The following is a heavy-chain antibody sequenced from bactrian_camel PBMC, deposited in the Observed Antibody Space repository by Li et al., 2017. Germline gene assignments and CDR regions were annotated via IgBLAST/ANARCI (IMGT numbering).Heavy chain of an antibody. CDR3: VKGEVMVAWGISN. CDR1: GFTFSNYY. V-gene: IGHV3-2*01. D-gene: IGHD7*01. CDR2: VYSDGTNT. J-gene: IGHJ2*01. Sequence: HVQLVESGGGLVQPGGPLRLSCAASGFTFSNYYMSWVRQAPGKGLEWVSSVYSDGTNTFYADSVRGRFTNSRDDAKNTVYLQLNSLKTEDTAMYYCVKGEVMVAWGISNIGARAPRSPSP.